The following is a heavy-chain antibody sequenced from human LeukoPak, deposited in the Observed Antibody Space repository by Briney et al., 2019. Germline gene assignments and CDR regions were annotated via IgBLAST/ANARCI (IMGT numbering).Heavy chain of an antibody. Sequence: ASVKVSCKASGYTFTNYGISWVRQAPGQGLEWMGWISAYTGNTNYAQNFQGRVTMTTDTSTSTAYMELRSLRSDDTAVYYCARSGVGYFYDNSGYYPLDYWGQGTLVTVSS. CDR2: ISAYTGNT. CDR3: ARSGVGYFYDNSGYYPLDY. D-gene: IGHD3-22*01. V-gene: IGHV1-18*01. J-gene: IGHJ4*02. CDR1: GYTFTNYG.